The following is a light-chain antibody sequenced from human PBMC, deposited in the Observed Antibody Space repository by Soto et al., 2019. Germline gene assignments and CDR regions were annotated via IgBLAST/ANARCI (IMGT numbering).Light chain of an antibody. V-gene: IGKV3-20*01. CDR1: QSVSSN. J-gene: IGKJ5*01. CDR3: QQYGSSPPIT. CDR2: RAS. Sequence: EIVMTQSPATLSVSPGERATLSCRASQSVSSNLVWYQQKPGQAPRLLIYRASTRAPGISDRFSGSGSGTDFTLTISRLEPEDFAVYYCQQYGSSPPITFGQGTRLQIK.